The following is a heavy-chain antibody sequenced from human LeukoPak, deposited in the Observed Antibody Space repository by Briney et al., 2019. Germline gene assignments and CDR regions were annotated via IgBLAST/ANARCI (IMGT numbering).Heavy chain of an antibody. CDR3: AKTQESRFSSLEFDS. J-gene: IGHJ4*02. V-gene: IGHV1-2*02. D-gene: IGHD5-18*01. Sequence: GASVKVSCKASGYTFTGNYLHWVRQAPGQGLEWVGWINPNSGGTTSAQRFQGRVTMTRDTSSSTAYMELRRRRSNDTATYYCAKTQESRFSSLEFDSWGQGTLVTVSS. CDR1: GYTFTGNY. CDR2: INPNSGGT.